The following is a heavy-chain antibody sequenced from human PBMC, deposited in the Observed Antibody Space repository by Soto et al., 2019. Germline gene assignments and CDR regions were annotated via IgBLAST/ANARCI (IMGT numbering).Heavy chain of an antibody. CDR3: ARVGDVVEPECYFGY. V-gene: IGHV1-69*06. CDR2: IIPIFGTA. Sequence: QVQLVQSGAEVKKPGSSVKVSCKASGGTFSSYAISWVRQAPGQGLEWMGGIIPIFGTANYPQKFQGRVTIAADKSTSPDYIARSSVRSEDTAVYYCARVGDVVEPECYFGYWCQGTLVTVSS. D-gene: IGHD2-2*01. J-gene: IGHJ4*02. CDR1: GGTFSSYA.